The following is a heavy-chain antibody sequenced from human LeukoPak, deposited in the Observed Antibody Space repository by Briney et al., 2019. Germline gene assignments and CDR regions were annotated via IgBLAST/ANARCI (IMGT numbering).Heavy chain of an antibody. Sequence: GGSLRLSCAVSGFTVSNNYMTWVRQAPGKGLEWVSVIYSAGSTYYADSVKGRFTISRDNSKNTLYLQMNSLRAEDTAVYYCARATTYDIFTCYSDYWGQGTLVTVSS. CDR3: ARATTYDIFTCYSDY. J-gene: IGHJ4*02. V-gene: IGHV3-53*01. CDR1: GFTVSNNY. D-gene: IGHD3-9*01. CDR2: IYSAGST.